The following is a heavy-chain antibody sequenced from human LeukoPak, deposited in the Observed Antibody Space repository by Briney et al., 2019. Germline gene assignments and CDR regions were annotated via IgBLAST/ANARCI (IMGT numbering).Heavy chain of an antibody. CDR2: ISAYNGST. V-gene: IGHV1-18*01. D-gene: IGHD2-2*01. J-gene: IGHJ6*02. CDR1: GYTFTSYG. Sequence: ASVKVSCKASGYTFTSYGISWVRQAPGQGLEWMGWISAYNGSTNYAQKLQGRVTMTTDTSTSTAYMELRSLRSDDTAVYYCARESNLYCSSTSCYYYYYYGMDVWGQGTTVTVSS. CDR3: ARESNLYCSSTSCYYYYYYGMDV.